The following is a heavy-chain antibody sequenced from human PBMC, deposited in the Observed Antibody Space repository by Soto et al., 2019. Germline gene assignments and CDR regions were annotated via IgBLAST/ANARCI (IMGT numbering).Heavy chain of an antibody. CDR3: ARDRVAAAVGYYYYGMDV. CDR1: GYTFTGYY. CDR2: INPNSGGT. J-gene: IGHJ6*02. D-gene: IGHD6-13*01. V-gene: IGHV1-2*02. Sequence: ASVKVSCKASGYTFTGYYMHWVRQAPGQGLEWMGWINPNSGGTNYAQKFLGRVTMTRDTSISTAYMELSRLRSDDTAVYYCARDRVAAAVGYYYYGMDVWGQGTTVTVSS.